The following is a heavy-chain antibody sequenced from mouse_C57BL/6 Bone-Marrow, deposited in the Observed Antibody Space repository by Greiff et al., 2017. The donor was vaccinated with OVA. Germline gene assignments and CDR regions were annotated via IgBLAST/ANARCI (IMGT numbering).Heavy chain of an antibody. V-gene: IGHV5-4*01. D-gene: IGHD2-4*01. CDR1: GFTFSSYA. CDR3: AREEITTDYYAMDY. Sequence: EVQLVESGGGLVKPGGSLKLSCAASGFTFSSYAMSWVRQTPEKRLEWVATIRAGGSYTYYLVNVKGRFTISRDNAKNNLYLQMSHLKSKDTAMYYCAREEITTDYYAMDYWGQGTSVTVSS. J-gene: IGHJ4*01. CDR2: IRAGGSYT.